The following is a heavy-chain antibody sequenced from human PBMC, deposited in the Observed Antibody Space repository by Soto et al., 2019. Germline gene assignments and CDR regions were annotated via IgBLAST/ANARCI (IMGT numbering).Heavy chain of an antibody. CDR1: GYIFTGYY. D-gene: IGHD6-19*01. CDR3: ATSRISIAVVGETEHYFDY. Sequence: GASVKVSCKASGYIFTGYYMHWLRQAPGQGLEWMGWINPNSGDTNYTQKFQGWVTMTRDTSISTAYMELSRLRSDDTAVYYCATSRISIAVVGETEHYFDYWGQGTPVTVSS. V-gene: IGHV1-2*04. J-gene: IGHJ4*02. CDR2: INPNSGDT.